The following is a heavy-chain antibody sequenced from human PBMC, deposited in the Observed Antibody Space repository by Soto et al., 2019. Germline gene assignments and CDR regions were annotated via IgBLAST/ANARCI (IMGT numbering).Heavy chain of an antibody. D-gene: IGHD3-10*01. J-gene: IGHJ5*02. CDR3: ARGNRLLWFGEFTNWFDP. CDR1: GYTFTSYD. Sequence: QVQLVQSGAEVKKPGASVKVSCKASGYTFTSYDINWVRQATGQGLEWMGWMNPNSGNTGYAQKFQSRVTMTRNTSISTAYMELSSLRSEDTAVYYCARGNRLLWFGEFTNWFDPWGQGTLVTVSS. CDR2: MNPNSGNT. V-gene: IGHV1-8*01.